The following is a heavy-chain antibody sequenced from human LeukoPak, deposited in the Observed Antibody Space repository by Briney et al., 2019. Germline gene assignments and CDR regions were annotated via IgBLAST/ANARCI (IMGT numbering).Heavy chain of an antibody. CDR2: INPNSGGT. CDR3: ARDLYYYDSSGYPDY. Sequence: ASVKVSCKASGYTFTGYYMHWVRQAPGQGLEWMGWINPNSGGTNYAQKFQGRVTMTRDTSISTAYMELRSLRSDDTAVYYCARDLYYYDSSGYPDYWGQGTLVTVSS. J-gene: IGHJ4*02. V-gene: IGHV1-2*02. CDR1: GYTFTGYY. D-gene: IGHD3-22*01.